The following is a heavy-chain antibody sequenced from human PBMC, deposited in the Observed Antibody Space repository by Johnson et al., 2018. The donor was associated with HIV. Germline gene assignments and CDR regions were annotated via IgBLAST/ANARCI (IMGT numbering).Heavy chain of an antibody. D-gene: IGHD2-15*01. CDR1: GFTFDEYG. Sequence: VQLVESGGGVVRPGGSLRVSCTASGFTFDEYGMSWVRQAPGKGLEWVSGINWNGGSTGYADSVKGRFTISRDNAKNTLYLQMNSLRAEDTAVYYCASYCSGGSCYRRSPSDALDIWGQGTLVTVSS. CDR2: INWNGGST. CDR3: ASYCSGGSCYRRSPSDALDI. J-gene: IGHJ3*02. V-gene: IGHV3-20*04.